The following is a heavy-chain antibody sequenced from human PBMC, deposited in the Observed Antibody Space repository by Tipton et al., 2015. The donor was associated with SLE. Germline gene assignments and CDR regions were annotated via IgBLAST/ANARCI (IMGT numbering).Heavy chain of an antibody. V-gene: IGHV5-51*03. D-gene: IGHD3-3*01. Sequence: VQLVQSGAEVKKPGESLKISCKGSGYSFTSYWIGWVRQMPGKGLEWMGIIYPGDSDTRYSPSFQGQVTISADKSISTAYLQWSSLKASDTAMYYCARSYYDFWSGRDYFDDWGQGTLVTVSS. CDR2: IYPGDSDT. J-gene: IGHJ4*02. CDR1: GYSFTSYW. CDR3: ARSYYDFWSGRDYFDD.